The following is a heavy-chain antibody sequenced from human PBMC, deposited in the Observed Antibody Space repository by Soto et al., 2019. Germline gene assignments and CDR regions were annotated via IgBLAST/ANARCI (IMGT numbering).Heavy chain of an antibody. CDR3: PKGKAMAYQLFDP. V-gene: IGHV3-30*18. J-gene: IGHJ5*02. CDR2: ISHDGSDR. Sequence: QVELVESGGGVVQPGRSLRLSCEASGFTFSGYGMHWVRQAPGKGLEWVAAISHDGSDRYYADSVKGRFTISRDNSKNTLYLQMNGLRSEDRSIDYCPKGKAMAYQLFDPRGQGTRVTVSS. CDR1: GFTFSGYG. D-gene: IGHD6-19*01.